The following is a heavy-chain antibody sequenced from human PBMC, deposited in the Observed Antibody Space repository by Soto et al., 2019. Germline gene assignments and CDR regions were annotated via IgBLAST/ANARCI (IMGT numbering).Heavy chain of an antibody. J-gene: IGHJ3*02. CDR3: AKAVPHYYGSGSYSYAFDI. Sequence: GGSLRLSCAASGFTFSSYAMSWVRQAPGKGLEWVSAISGSGGSTYYADSVKGRFTISRDNSKNTLYLQMNSLRAEDTAVYYCAKAVPHYYGSGSYSYAFDIWGQGTMVTVSS. CDR1: GFTFSSYA. CDR2: ISGSGGST. D-gene: IGHD3-10*01. V-gene: IGHV3-23*01.